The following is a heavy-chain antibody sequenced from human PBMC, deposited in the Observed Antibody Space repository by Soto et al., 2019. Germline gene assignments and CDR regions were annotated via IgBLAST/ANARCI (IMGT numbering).Heavy chain of an antibody. CDR1: GYPVTAYY. CDR3: ARGGGVGVAGSAAFDM. J-gene: IGHJ3*02. Sequence: QLHLVQSGAVVKKPGASVTVSCSASGYPVTAYYMHWVRQAPGRGLEWMGGINPATGAAKYTQTFQGRVTMTRDTSTSPVFMELRGLTSEDAAVFYWARGGGVGVAGSAAFDMWGQGTLVTVSS. D-gene: IGHD3-3*01. CDR2: INPATGAA. V-gene: IGHV1-2*02.